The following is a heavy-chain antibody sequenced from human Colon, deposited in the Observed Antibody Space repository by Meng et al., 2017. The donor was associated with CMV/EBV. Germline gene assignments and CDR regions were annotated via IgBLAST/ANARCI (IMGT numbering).Heavy chain of an antibody. CDR1: GGSISSRGYS. Sequence: TCPGSGGSISSRGYSWSWVRPPPGKGLEWIGNIHHNGSADYRTSLKSRVTISVDGSKNQFSLKLSSVTAADTAVYYCARGGQLWFDYWGQGTLVTVSS. CDR2: IHHNGSA. V-gene: IGHV4-30-2*01. J-gene: IGHJ4*02. D-gene: IGHD3-10*01. CDR3: ARGGQLWFDY.